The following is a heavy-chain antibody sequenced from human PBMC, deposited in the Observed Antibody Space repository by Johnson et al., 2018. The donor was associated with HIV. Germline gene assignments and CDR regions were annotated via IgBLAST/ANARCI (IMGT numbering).Heavy chain of an antibody. Sequence: QVQLVESGGGVVQPGRSLRLSCAASGFTFSSYAMHWVSQAPGKGLEWVAVISYDGSNKYYADSVKGRFTISRDNSKNTLYLQMNSLRAEDTAVYYCARDLMGPIVVDPYAFDIWGQGTMVTVSS. CDR2: ISYDGSNK. V-gene: IGHV3-30*04. CDR1: GFTFSSYA. J-gene: IGHJ3*02. D-gene: IGHD2-2*01. CDR3: ARDLMGPIVVDPYAFDI.